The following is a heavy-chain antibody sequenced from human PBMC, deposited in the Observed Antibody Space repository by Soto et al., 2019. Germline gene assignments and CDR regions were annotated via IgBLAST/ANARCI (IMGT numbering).Heavy chain of an antibody. J-gene: IGHJ4*02. D-gene: IGHD1-26*01. CDR2: ISGSGGST. CDR1: GFTFSSYA. Sequence: EVQLLESGGGLVQPGGSLRLSCAASGFTFSSYAMRWVRQAPGKGLEWVSAISGSGGSTYYADSVKGRFTISRDNSKNTLYLQMNSLKAEDTAVYYCARRGSGSYYDFGGQGTLVTVSS. V-gene: IGHV3-23*01. CDR3: ARRGSGSYYDF.